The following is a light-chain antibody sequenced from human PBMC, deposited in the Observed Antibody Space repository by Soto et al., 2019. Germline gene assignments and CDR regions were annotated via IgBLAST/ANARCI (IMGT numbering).Light chain of an antibody. CDR3: QQRNDWRRGT. V-gene: IGKV3-11*01. J-gene: IGKJ5*01. Sequence: IVLTHSPATLSLSPGEGATLSCRAGQSVSRYLAWYQQKPGQAPRLLIYDASNRATGVPVRFSGSGSGTDFTLTISSLEPEDFAVYYCQQRNDWRRGTFGQGTRLEIK. CDR1: QSVSRY. CDR2: DAS.